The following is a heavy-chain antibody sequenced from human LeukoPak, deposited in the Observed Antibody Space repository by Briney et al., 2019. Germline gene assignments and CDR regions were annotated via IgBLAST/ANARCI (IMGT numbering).Heavy chain of an antibody. D-gene: IGHD6-13*01. CDR1: GFTFSSYG. V-gene: IGHV3-49*04. Sequence: GGTLRLSCAASGFTFSSYGMSWVRQAPGKGLEWVGFIRSKAYGGTTEYAASVKGRFTISRDDSKSIAYLQMNSLKTGDTAVYYCTRVVGIAAAGRSWFDPWGQGTLVTVSS. J-gene: IGHJ5*02. CDR3: TRVVGIAAAGRSWFDP. CDR2: IRSKAYGGTT.